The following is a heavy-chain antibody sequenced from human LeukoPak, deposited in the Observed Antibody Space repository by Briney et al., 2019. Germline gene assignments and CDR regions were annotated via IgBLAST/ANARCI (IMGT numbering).Heavy chain of an antibody. CDR3: AMSGSYPGYMDV. D-gene: IGHD3-16*02. CDR2: IYPADSDT. Sequence: GESLTISCEASGYSFRNYWIAWVRQMPGKGPECMGLIYPADSDTRYSPSFQGQVTISADKSISTAYLQWSSLKASDTAMYYCAMSGSYPGYMDVWGKGTTVTISS. J-gene: IGHJ6*03. CDR1: GYSFRNYW. V-gene: IGHV5-51*01.